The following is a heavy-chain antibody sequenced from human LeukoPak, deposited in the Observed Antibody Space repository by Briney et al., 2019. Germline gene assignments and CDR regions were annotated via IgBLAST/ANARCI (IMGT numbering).Heavy chain of an antibody. CDR2: ISGDGGST. Sequence: GGSLRLSCAASGFTFDDYAMHWVRQAPGKGLEWVSLISGDGGSTYYADSVKGRFTISRDDSKNTLYLQMNSLRAEDTAVYYCARDSSYCSSTTCYGALFDYWGQGTLVTVSS. D-gene: IGHD2-2*01. J-gene: IGHJ4*02. V-gene: IGHV3-43*02. CDR1: GFTFDDYA. CDR3: ARDSSYCSSTTCYGALFDY.